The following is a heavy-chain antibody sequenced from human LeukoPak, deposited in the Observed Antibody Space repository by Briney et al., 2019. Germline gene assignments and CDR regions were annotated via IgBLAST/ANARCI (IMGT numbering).Heavy chain of an antibody. V-gene: IGHV4-34*01. CDR2: INHSGST. D-gene: IGHD4-11*01. Sequence: PSETLSLTCAVYGGSFSGYYWSWIRQPPGKGLEWIGEINHSGSTNYNPSLKSRVTISVDTSKNQFSLKLSSVTAADTAVYYCARTPYSNYVYLDYWGQGTLVTVSS. CDR1: GGSFSGYY. CDR3: ARTPYSNYVYLDY. J-gene: IGHJ4*02.